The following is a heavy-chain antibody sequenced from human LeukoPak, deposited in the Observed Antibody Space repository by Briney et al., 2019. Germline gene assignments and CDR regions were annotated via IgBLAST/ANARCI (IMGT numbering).Heavy chain of an antibody. J-gene: IGHJ6*03. D-gene: IGHD6-13*01. Sequence: GGSLRLSCAASGFTFSSYAMSWVRQAPGKGLDWVSAISGSGGSTYYADSVKGRFTISRDNSKTTLYLQMNSLRAEDTAVYYCASHSSYYYYYMDVWGKGTTVPASS. V-gene: IGHV3-23*01. CDR1: GFTFSSYA. CDR3: ASHSSYYYYYMDV. CDR2: ISGSGGST.